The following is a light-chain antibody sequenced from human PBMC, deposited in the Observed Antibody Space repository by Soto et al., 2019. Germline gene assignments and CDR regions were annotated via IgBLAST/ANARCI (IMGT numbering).Light chain of an antibody. J-gene: IGLJ2*01. Sequence: QSVLTQPASVSGSPGQSITISCTGTSSDVGGYNYVSWYQQYPGKAPKLMIFNVSDRPSGVSNRFSGSKSGNTASLTISGLQAEDEADYYCGSYTSSSTVVLGGWTKLTVL. CDR1: SSDVGGYNY. V-gene: IGLV2-14*01. CDR2: NVS. CDR3: GSYTSSSTVV.